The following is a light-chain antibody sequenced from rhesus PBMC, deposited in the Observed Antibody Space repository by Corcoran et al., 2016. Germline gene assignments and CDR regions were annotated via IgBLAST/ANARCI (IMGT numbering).Light chain of an antibody. J-gene: IGKJ4*01. CDR3: QQTYSWPLT. CDR2: GAS. V-gene: IGKV3-42*01. CDR1: QSVSSS. Sequence: EIVMTQSPATLSLSPGERATLSCRASQSVSSSLAWYQQKPGQAPKLLIYGASSRATGIPDRVRGRGYGTGVTLPISSLEPEDVGVYYCQQTYSWPLTFGGGTKVEL.